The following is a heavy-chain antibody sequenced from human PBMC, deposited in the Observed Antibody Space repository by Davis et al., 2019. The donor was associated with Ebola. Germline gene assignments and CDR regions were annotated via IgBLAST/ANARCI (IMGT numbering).Heavy chain of an antibody. Sequence: SETLSLTCTVSGDSISSGSYYWSWIRQPAGRGLEWIGRIYGSGSTTYNPSLESRVTMSVDRSKNQFSLKLTSVTAADTAVYFCARGQESSYTVKWARFDSWGQGTLVTVSS. CDR2: IYGSGST. V-gene: IGHV4-61*02. CDR3: ARGQESSYTVKWARFDS. D-gene: IGHD1-26*01. J-gene: IGHJ4*02. CDR1: GDSISSGSYY.